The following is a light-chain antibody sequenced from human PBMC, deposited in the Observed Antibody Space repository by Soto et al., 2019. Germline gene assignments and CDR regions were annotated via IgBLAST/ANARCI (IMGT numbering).Light chain of an antibody. V-gene: IGKV3-15*01. CDR1: QSISTN. J-gene: IGKJ4*02. Sequence: EIVMTQSPATLSVSPGERATLSCRASQSISTNLAWYQQKPGQAPRLLIYGASTRATGIPARFSGSGSGTDFTITISSLQSEDFAVYYCQQYKNWPPLTFGGGTKVEIK. CDR3: QQYKNWPPLT. CDR2: GAS.